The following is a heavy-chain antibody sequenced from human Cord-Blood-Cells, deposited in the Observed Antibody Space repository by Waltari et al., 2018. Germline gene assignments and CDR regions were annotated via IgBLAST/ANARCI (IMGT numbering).Heavy chain of an antibody. CDR2: ISWNSGSI. D-gene: IGHD3-3*01. CDR1: GFTFDDYA. CDR3: AKDIVPVYDFWSGYDAFDI. Sequence: EVQLVESGGGLVQPGRSLRLSCAASGFTFDDYAMHWVRQDPGKGLEWVSGISWNSGSIGYADYVKGRFTISRDNAKNSLYLQMNSLRAEDTALYYCAKDIVPVYDFWSGYDAFDIWGQGTMVTVSS. J-gene: IGHJ3*02. V-gene: IGHV3-9*01.